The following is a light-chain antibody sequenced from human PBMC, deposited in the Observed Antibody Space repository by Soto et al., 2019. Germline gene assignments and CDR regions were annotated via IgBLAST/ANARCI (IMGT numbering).Light chain of an antibody. CDR3: SSYAGSNNFEV. J-gene: IGLJ1*01. CDR1: SSDVGAYDY. Sequence: QSVLTQPPSASGSPGQSVTISCTGTSSDVGAYDYVSWYQQHPGKAPKVIIYEVTRRPSGVPDRFSGSKSGTTASLTVSGLLAEDEADYYCSSYAGSNNFEVFGTGTKVTVL. V-gene: IGLV2-8*01. CDR2: EVT.